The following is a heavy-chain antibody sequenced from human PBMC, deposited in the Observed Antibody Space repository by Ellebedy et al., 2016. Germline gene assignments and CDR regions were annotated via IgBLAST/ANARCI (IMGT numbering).Heavy chain of an antibody. CDR1: GFSFSNYC. CDR2: IKQDGIEK. V-gene: IGHV3-7*01. Sequence: GESLKISXAASGFSFSNYCMSWVRQAPGKGLECVANIKQDGIEKYYVDSVKGRFTISRDNAKNSLYLQMDSLRAEDTAVYYCASTPNPFDSWGQGTLVTVSS. CDR3: ASTPNPFDS. J-gene: IGHJ4*02.